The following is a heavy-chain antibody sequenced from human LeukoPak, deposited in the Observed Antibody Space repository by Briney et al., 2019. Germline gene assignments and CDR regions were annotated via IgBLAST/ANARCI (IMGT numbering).Heavy chain of an antibody. D-gene: IGHD6-19*01. CDR3: ARGLYSSGWPPEFDY. Sequence: SETLSLTCAVYGGSFSGYYWSWIRQPPGKGLEWIGEINHSGSTNYNPSLKSRVTISVDTSKNQFSLKLSSVTAADTAVYYCARGLYSSGWPPEFDYWGQGTLVTVSS. V-gene: IGHV4-34*01. CDR2: INHSGST. J-gene: IGHJ4*02. CDR1: GGSFSGYY.